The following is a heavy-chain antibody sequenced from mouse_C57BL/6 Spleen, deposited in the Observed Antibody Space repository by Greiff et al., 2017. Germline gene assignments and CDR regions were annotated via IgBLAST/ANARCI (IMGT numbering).Heavy chain of an antibody. Sequence: VQLQQSGAELVRPGTSVKVSCKASGYAFTNYLIGWVKQRPGQGLEWIGVINPGSGGTNYNEKFKGKATLTADKSSSTAYMQLSSLTSADSAVYYCAGGSRGYFDVWGTGTTVTVSS. V-gene: IGHV1-54*01. J-gene: IGHJ1*03. CDR1: GYAFTNYL. CDR3: AGGSRGYFDV. CDR2: INPGSGGT. D-gene: IGHD1-1*01.